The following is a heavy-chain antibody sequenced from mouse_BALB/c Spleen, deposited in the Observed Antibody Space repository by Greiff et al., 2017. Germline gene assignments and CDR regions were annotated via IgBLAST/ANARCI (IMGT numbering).Heavy chain of an antibody. D-gene: IGHD2-3*01. J-gene: IGHJ2*01. V-gene: IGHV14-3*02. Sequence: VQLKQSGAELVKPGASVKLSCTASGFNIKDTYMHWVKQRPEQGLEWIGRIDPANGNTKYDPKFQGKATITADTSSNTAYLQLSSLTSEDTAVYYCARILYDKGDYWGQGTTLTVSS. CDR1: GFNIKDTY. CDR3: ARILYDKGDY. CDR2: IDPANGNT.